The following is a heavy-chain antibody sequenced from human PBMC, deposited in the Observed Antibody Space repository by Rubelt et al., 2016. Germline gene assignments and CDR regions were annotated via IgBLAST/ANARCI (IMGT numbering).Heavy chain of an antibody. CDR3: ARDGTEFGDYVEIQVGDS. Sequence: GGSLRLSCAASGFTFSSYAMHWVRQAPGKGLEWVAVTSSDGSNKYYADSVKGRFAISRDNSKNTLYLQMNSLRAEDTAVYYCARDGTEFGDYVEIQVGDSWGQGTLVTVSS. CDR1: GFTFSSYA. V-gene: IGHV3-30*03. CDR2: TSSDGSNK. D-gene: IGHD4-17*01. J-gene: IGHJ4*02.